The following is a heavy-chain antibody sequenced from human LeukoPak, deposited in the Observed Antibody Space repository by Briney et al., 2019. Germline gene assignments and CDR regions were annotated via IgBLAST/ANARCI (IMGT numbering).Heavy chain of an antibody. Sequence: GGSLRLSCAASGFTFSSYAMSWVRQAPGKGLEWVANIKQDGSEKYYVDSVKGRFTISRDNAKNSLYLQMNSLRAEDTAVYYCARDHGYYYDSSGLRAFDIWGQGTMVTVSS. CDR1: GFTFSSYA. V-gene: IGHV3-7*01. CDR2: IKQDGSEK. CDR3: ARDHGYYYDSSGLRAFDI. D-gene: IGHD3-22*01. J-gene: IGHJ3*02.